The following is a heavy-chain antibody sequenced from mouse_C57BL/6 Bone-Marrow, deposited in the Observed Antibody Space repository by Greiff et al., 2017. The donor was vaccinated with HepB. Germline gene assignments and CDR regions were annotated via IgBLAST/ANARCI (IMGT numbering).Heavy chain of an antibody. J-gene: IGHJ3*01. Sequence: VKLMESGPGLVAPSQSLSITCTVSGFSLTSYGVDWVRQSPGKGLEWLGVIWGVGSTNYNSALKSRLTISKDNSKSQVFLKMNSLQTDDTAIYYCASSYSSYPFAYWGPGTLVTVSA. CDR2: IWGVGST. D-gene: IGHD2-5*01. V-gene: IGHV2-6*01. CDR3: ASSYSSYPFAY. CDR1: GFSLTSYG.